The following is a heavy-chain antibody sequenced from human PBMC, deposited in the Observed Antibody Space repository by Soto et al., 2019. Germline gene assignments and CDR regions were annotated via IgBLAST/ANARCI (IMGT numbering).Heavy chain of an antibody. V-gene: IGHV1-18*01. Sequence: QVQLVQSGAEVKKPGASVTVSCKTSGYTFSTIGITWVRQAPGQGLEWMGWISPHKGDTYYAQRLQGKVTMTTDTSTSTAYMELRGLRSDDTAVYFCERDLDHSGSYYTNYWGQGTLVTVSS. J-gene: IGHJ4*02. CDR2: ISPHKGDT. CDR1: GYTFSTIG. D-gene: IGHD3-10*01. CDR3: ERDLDHSGSYYTNY.